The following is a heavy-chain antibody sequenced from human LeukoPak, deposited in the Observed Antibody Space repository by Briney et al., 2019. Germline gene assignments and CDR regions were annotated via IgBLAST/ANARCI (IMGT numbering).Heavy chain of an antibody. D-gene: IGHD6-13*01. J-gene: IGHJ6*03. V-gene: IGHV1-18*01. Sequence: ASVKVSCKASGYTFTSYGISWVRQAPGQGLEWMGWISAYNGNTNYAQKLQGRVTMTTDTSTSTAYMELRSLRSDDTAVYYCARAYSSSWYTVFSPGYYYYYMDVWGKGTTVTISS. CDR1: GYTFTSYG. CDR2: ISAYNGNT. CDR3: ARAYSSSWYTVFSPGYYYYYMDV.